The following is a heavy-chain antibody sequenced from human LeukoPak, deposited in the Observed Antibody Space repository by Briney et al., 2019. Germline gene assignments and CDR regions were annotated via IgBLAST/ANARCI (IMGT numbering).Heavy chain of an antibody. D-gene: IGHD5-24*01. V-gene: IGHV3-48*03. CDR2: ISSSGSTI. Sequence: AGGSLRLSCAASGFTFSSYEMNWVRQAPGKGQEWVSYISSSGSTIYYADSVKGRFTISRDNAKNSLYLQMNSLRAEDTAVYYCARGLEEGDYWGQGTLVTVSS. CDR3: ARGLEEGDY. J-gene: IGHJ4*02. CDR1: GFTFSSYE.